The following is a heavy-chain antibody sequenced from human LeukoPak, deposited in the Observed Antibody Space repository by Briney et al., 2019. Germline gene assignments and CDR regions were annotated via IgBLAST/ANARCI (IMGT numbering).Heavy chain of an antibody. J-gene: IGHJ4*02. CDR1: GGTFSSYA. V-gene: IGHV1-69*05. CDR3: AGISSGRAYYFDY. CDR2: IIPIFGTA. D-gene: IGHD6-19*01. Sequence: SVKVSCKASGGTFSSYAISWVRQAPGQGLEWMGRIIPIFGTANYAQKFQGRVTITTDESTSTAYMELSSLRSEDTAVYYCAGISSGRAYYFDYWGQGTLSPSPQ.